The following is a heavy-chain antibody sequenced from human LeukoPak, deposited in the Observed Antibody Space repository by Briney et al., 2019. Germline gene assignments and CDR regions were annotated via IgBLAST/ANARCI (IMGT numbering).Heavy chain of an antibody. V-gene: IGHV3-23*01. D-gene: IGHD2-15*01. CDR2: ISGGGSTT. CDR3: TSRDPCSGGTCYGLRY. CDR1: GFSFSNYG. Sequence: GGSLRLSCAASGFSFSNYGMYWVRQAPGKGLEWVSTISGGGSTTYYADSVKGRFTISRDNSQNTQVLQMNSLRGEDTAVYYCTSRDPCSGGTCYGLRYWGQGTLVTVSS. J-gene: IGHJ4*02.